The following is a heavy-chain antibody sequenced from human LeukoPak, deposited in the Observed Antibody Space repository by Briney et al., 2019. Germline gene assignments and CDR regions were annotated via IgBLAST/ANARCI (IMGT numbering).Heavy chain of an antibody. D-gene: IGHD3-16*01. J-gene: IGHJ6*02. V-gene: IGHV3-7*01. Sequence: GSLRLSCAASGFTFSSYWMSWVRQAPGKGLEWVANIKQDGSEKYYVDSVKGRFTISRDNAKNSLYLQMNSLRAEDTAVYYRARVYVYYYYGMDVWGQGTTVTVSS. CDR3: ARVYVYYYYGMDV. CDR2: IKQDGSEK. CDR1: GFTFSSYW.